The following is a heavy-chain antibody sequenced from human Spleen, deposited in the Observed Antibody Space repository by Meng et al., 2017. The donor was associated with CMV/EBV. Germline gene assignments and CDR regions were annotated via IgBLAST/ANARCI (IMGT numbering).Heavy chain of an antibody. CDR1: GFTFNTYA. CDR3: AKDRQFNSASDAFDI. D-gene: IGHD4-11*01. Sequence: GESLKISCAASGFTFNTYAMSWVRQAPGKGLEWVSIIYGAGTSTFHGNSVKGRFTISRDNSKNTLYLQMNSLRGEDTAIYYCAKDRQFNSASDAFDIWGQGTMVTVSS. V-gene: IGHV3-23*03. CDR2: IYGAGTST. J-gene: IGHJ3*02.